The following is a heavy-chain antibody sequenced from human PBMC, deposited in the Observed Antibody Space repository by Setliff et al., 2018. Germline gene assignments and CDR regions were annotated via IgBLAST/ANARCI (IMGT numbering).Heavy chain of an antibody. CDR2: IYYRGST. V-gene: IGHV4-59*01. CDR3: AAVGTAAGGGWFDP. Sequence: SETLSLTCTVSGGSISSYYWSWIRQPPWKGLEWIGYIYYRGSTNYNSSLKSRVTISIDMSKNQFSLKLSSATAADTAVYFCAAVGTAAGGGWFDPWGRGTLVTVSS. J-gene: IGHJ5*02. CDR1: GGSISSYY. D-gene: IGHD2-15*01.